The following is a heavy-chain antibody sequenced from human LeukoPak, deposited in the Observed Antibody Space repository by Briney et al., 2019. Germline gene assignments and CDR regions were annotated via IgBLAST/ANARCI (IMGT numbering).Heavy chain of an antibody. J-gene: IGHJ4*02. D-gene: IGHD6-25*01. V-gene: IGHV4-34*01. CDR3: ARRSGGSRSDY. CDR1: GGSFSGYY. Sequence: SETLSLTCAVYGGSFSGYYWSWIRQPPGKRLEWIGEINHSGSTNYNPSLKSRVTISVDTSKNQFSLKLSSVTAADTAVYYCARRSGGSRSDYWGQGTLVTVSS. CDR2: INHSGST.